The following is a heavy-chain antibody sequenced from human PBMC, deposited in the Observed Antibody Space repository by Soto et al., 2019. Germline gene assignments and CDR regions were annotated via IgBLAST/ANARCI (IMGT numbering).Heavy chain of an antibody. CDR1: GGSISSGDYY. CDR2: IYYSGST. V-gene: IGHV4-30-4*01. CDR3: ARDRGLRFLEWLFLDY. Sequence: SETLSLTCTVSGGSISSGDYYWSWIRQPPGKGLEWIGYIYYSGSTYYNPSLKSRVTISVDTSKNQFSLKLSSVTAADTAVYYCARDRGLRFLEWLFLDYWGQGTLVTVSS. D-gene: IGHD3-3*01. J-gene: IGHJ4*02.